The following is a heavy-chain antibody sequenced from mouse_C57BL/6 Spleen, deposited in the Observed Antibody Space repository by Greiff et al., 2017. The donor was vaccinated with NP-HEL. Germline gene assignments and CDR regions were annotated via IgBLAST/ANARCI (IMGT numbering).Heavy chain of an antibody. Sequence: EVLLVESGGGLVKPGGSLKLSCAASGFTFSDYGMHWVRQAPEKGLEWVAYISSDSSTNDYADTVKGRFTISTDNATNTLFMQMTSLKSEDTAMYYCAREDYGNRDWGQGTSVTVSS. V-gene: IGHV5-17*01. CDR2: ISSDSSTN. CDR3: AREDYGNRD. D-gene: IGHD2-1*01. J-gene: IGHJ4*01. CDR1: GFTFSDYG.